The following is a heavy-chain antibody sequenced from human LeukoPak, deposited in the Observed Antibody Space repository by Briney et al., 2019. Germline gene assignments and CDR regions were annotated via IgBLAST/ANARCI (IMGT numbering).Heavy chain of an antibody. J-gene: IGHJ4*02. CDR2: INHSGST. CDR1: GVSFSGYY. Sequence: SETLSLTCAVYGVSFSGYYWSWIRQPPGKGLEWIGEINHSGSTNYNPSLKSRVTISVDTSKNQFSLKLSSVTAADTAVYYCARHGAAARRKGIGTLDYWGQGTLVTVSS. CDR3: ARHGAAARRKGIGTLDY. D-gene: IGHD6-13*01. V-gene: IGHV4-34*01.